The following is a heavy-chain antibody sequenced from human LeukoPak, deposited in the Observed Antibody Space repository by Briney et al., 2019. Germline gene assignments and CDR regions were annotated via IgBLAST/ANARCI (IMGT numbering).Heavy chain of an antibody. CDR1: GFTFSSYW. J-gene: IGHJ1*01. V-gene: IGHV3-7*01. CDR2: IKQDGSEK. CDR3: ARETYCSSTSCYRTGYFQH. D-gene: IGHD2-2*01. Sequence: GGSLRLSCAASGFTFSSYWMSWVRQAPGKGLEWVANIKQDGSEKYYVDSVRGRFTISRDNAKNSLYLQMNSLRAEDTAVYYCARETYCSSTSCYRTGYFQHWGQGTLVTVSS.